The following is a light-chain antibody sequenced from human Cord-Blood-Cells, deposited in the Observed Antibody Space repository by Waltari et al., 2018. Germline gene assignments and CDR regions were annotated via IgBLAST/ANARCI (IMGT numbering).Light chain of an antibody. CDR1: SSDVGGYNS. CDR3: SSYTSSSTLV. CDR2: EVN. J-gene: IGLJ2*01. Sequence: QSALTQPAPVSGSPGQSITISCTGTSSDVGGYNSVSWYQQHPGKAPKLMIYEVNYRPSGVSNRFSGSKSGNTASLTISGLQAEDEADYYCSSYTSSSTLVFGGGTKLTVL. V-gene: IGLV2-14*01.